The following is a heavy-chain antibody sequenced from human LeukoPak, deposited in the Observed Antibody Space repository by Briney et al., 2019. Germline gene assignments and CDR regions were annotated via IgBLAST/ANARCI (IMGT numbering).Heavy chain of an antibody. J-gene: IGHJ6*03. CDR1: GYSFTSYW. CDR3: AGHQWGDYRLYYMDV. CDR2: IYPGDSDT. V-gene: IGHV5-51*01. D-gene: IGHD4-11*01. Sequence: GESLKISCKGSGYSFTSYWIGWVRQMPGKGLEWMGIIYPGDSDTRYSPSFQGQVTISADKSISTAYLQWSSLKASDTAMYYCAGHQWGDYRLYYMDVWGKGTTVTVSS.